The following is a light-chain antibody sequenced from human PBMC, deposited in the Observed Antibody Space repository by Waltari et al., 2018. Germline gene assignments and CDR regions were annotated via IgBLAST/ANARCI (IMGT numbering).Light chain of an antibody. V-gene: IGLV3-10*01. CDR2: EDV. J-gene: IGLJ2*01. Sequence: SYELTQPPSVSVSPGQTARITCSGDALPKKYAYWYQQKSGQAPVQVIYEDVKRPSGIPEGFSGSSAGTMVTLTISGAQVEDEADYYCYSTDISGNVQVFGGGTKLTVL. CDR1: ALPKKY. CDR3: YSTDISGNVQV.